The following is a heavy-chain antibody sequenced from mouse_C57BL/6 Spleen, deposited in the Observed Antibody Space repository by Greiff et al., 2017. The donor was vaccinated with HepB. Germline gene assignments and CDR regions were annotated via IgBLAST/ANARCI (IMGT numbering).Heavy chain of an antibody. CDR3: ARGLITTVVSAMDY. D-gene: IGHD1-1*01. V-gene: IGHV5-17*01. CDR2: ISSGSSTI. Sequence: EVKLMESGGGLVKPGGSLKLSCAASGFTFSDYGMHWVRQAPEKGLEWVAYISSGSSTIYYADTVKGRFTISRDNAKNTLFLQMTSLRSEDTAMYYCARGLITTVVSAMDYWGQGTSVTVSS. J-gene: IGHJ4*01. CDR1: GFTFSDYG.